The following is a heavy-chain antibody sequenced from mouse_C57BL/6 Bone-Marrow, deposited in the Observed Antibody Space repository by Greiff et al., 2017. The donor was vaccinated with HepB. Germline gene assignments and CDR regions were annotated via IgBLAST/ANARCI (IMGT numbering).Heavy chain of an antibody. CDR2: IRNKANGYTT. J-gene: IGHJ3*01. D-gene: IGHD3-2*02. CDR3: ARYGGTAQAKAWFAY. Sequence: EVMLVESGGGLVQPGGSLSLSCAASGFTFTDYYMSWVRQPPGKALEWLGFIRNKANGYTTEYSASVKGRFTISRDNYQSILYLQMNALRAEDSATYYCARYGGTAQAKAWFAYWGQGTLVTVSA. CDR1: GFTFTDYY. V-gene: IGHV7-3*01.